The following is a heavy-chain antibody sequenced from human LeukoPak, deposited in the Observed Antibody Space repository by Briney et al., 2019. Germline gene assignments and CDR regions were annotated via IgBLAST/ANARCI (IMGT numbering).Heavy chain of an antibody. Sequence: GGSLRLACAASGFTFSNSTMNWVRQAPAKGLEWVSSISGSSNYIYYADSVKGRFTISRDNAKNSLYLQMNRLRAEDTAVYYCATHWNLDYWGQGTLVTVSS. CDR1: GFTFSNST. V-gene: IGHV3-21*01. D-gene: IGHD1-1*01. J-gene: IGHJ4*02. CDR3: ATHWNLDY. CDR2: ISGSSNYI.